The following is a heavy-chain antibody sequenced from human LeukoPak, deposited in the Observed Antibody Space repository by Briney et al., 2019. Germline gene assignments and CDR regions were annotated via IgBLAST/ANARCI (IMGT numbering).Heavy chain of an antibody. CDR2: IREDGGEK. CDR3: ARGGGSGGYDY. Sequence: GGSLRLSCAASGFTFSNSWMTWVRQAPGKGLEWVANIREDGGEKYYVDSVKGRFTISRDNAKNSLYLQMNSLRAEDTAVYYCARGGGSGGYDYWGQGTLVTVSS. CDR1: GFTFSNSW. J-gene: IGHJ4*02. V-gene: IGHV3-7*02. D-gene: IGHD3-10*01.